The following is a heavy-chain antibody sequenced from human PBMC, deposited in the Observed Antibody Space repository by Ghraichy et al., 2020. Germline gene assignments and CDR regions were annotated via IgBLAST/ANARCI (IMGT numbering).Heavy chain of an antibody. CDR3: ARRIYDGSAYYYVDS. V-gene: IGHV4-39*01. CDR1: GGSISNSYYF. J-gene: IGHJ4*02. CDR2: IYYTGST. Sequence: SETLSLTCTVSGGSISNSYYFWGWPRQPPGKELEWIGSIYYTGSTYYSPSLKSRLTISIDTSKNQFSLKLSSVTAADTAVYYCARRIYDGSAYYYVDSWGQGTLVTVSP. D-gene: IGHD3-22*01.